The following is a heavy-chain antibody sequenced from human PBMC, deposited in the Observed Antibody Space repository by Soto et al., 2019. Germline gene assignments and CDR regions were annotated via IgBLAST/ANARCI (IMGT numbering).Heavy chain of an antibody. CDR3: ARVKLASRGGFDY. D-gene: IGHD2-15*01. CDR1: RGSISSGTNY. V-gene: IGHV4-39*02. Sequence: SETLSLTCTVSRGSISSGTNYWAWIRQPPGKGLEWIGSIYHSGNTYYNPSLKSRVSISLDTSKNHFSLELTSVTAADTAVYYCARVKLASRGGFDYWGLGTLVTVSS. CDR2: IYHSGNT. J-gene: IGHJ4*02.